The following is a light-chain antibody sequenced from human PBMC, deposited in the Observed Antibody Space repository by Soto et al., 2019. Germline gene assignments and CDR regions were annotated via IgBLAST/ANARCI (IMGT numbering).Light chain of an antibody. CDR3: SSYKSSNTYV. V-gene: IGLV1-51*01. Sequence: QSVLTQPPSVSAAPGQRVTVSCSGTSKNIGDNYVSWYKHVPGMAPKVLIYDNDRRPSDLPGRFSGSKSGNTASLTISGLQAEDEADYYCSSYKSSNTYVFGTGTKVTLL. CDR1: SKNIGDNY. CDR2: DND. J-gene: IGLJ1*01.